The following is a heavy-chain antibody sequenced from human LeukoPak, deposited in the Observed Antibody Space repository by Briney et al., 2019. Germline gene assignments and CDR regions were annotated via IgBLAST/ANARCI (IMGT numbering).Heavy chain of an antibody. V-gene: IGHV1-69*04. J-gene: IGHJ4*02. CDR3: ASGTVVMGPFDY. CDR1: GGTFSSYA. D-gene: IGHD4-23*01. Sequence: GASVKVSCKASGGTFSSYAISWVRQAPGQGLEWMGRIIPILGIANYAQKFQGRVTITADKSTSTAYMELSSLRSEGTAVYYCASGTVVMGPFDYWGQGTLVTVSS. CDR2: IIPILGIA.